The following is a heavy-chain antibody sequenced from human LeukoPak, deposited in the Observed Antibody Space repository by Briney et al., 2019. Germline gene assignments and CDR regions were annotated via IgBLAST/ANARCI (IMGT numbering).Heavy chain of an antibody. Sequence: PSETLSLTCTVSGGSISSYYWSWIRQPPGKGLEWIGYIYYTGTTNYNPSLKSRVTISVDTSKNQFSLKLSSVTAADTAVYYCVRVPPGDTTGNFDYWGQGTLVTVSS. CDR3: VRVPPGDTTGNFDY. D-gene: IGHD1-26*01. CDR1: GGSISSYY. V-gene: IGHV4-59*01. CDR2: IYYTGTT. J-gene: IGHJ4*02.